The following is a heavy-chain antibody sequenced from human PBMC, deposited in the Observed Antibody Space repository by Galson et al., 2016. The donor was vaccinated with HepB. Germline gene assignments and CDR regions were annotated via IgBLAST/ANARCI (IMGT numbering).Heavy chain of an antibody. J-gene: IGHJ4*02. CDR1: GHSISSVYY. D-gene: IGHD2-2*01. CDR2: MFHSGNP. V-gene: IGHV4-38-2*02. CDR3: ARDLTSTSCFDY. Sequence: SETLSLTCAVSGHSISSVYYWAWIRQSPGKGLEWIGSMFHSGNPYYDPSLKSRVTISVDTSKNLFFLTLTSVTAADTAVYFCARDLTSTSCFDYWGQGILVTVSS.